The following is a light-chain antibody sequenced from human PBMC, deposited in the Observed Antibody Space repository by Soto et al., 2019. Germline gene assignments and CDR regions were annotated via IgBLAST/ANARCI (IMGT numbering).Light chain of an antibody. CDR3: QQYNNWPRT. Sequence: EKLMTQSPATLSVSLGDRATLSCRASQSVSSNLAWYQQKPGRAPRLLIYGASTRATGIPARFSGSGSGTEFTLTISSLQSEDFAVYYCQQYNNWPRTFGQGTKV. CDR1: QSVSSN. V-gene: IGKV3-15*01. CDR2: GAS. J-gene: IGKJ1*01.